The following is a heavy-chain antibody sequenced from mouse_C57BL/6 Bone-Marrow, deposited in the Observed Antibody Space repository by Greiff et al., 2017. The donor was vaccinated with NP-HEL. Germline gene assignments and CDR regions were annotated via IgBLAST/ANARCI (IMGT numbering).Heavy chain of an antibody. Sequence: EVKLMESGPELVKPGASVKIPCKASGYTFTDYNMDWVKQSHGKSLEWIGDINPNNGGTIYNQKFKGKATLTVDKSSSTAYMELRSLTSEDTAVYYCARRTGSPYYFDYWGQGTTLTVSS. CDR1: GYTFTDYN. CDR2: INPNNGGT. J-gene: IGHJ2*01. V-gene: IGHV1-18*01. D-gene: IGHD1-1*02. CDR3: ARRTGSPYYFDY.